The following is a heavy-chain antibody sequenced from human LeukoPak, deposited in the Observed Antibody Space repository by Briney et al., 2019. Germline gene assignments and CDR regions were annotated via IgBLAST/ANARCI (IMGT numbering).Heavy chain of an antibody. Sequence: GGSLRLSCEASGFSLSDYGMNWARQAPGKGLEWVSYITKISDKFYADSVKGRFTVSRDNSKNTLYLQMNSLRAEDTAVYYCAREVTKGYFDFDPWGQGTLVTVSS. J-gene: IGHJ5*02. V-gene: IGHV3-48*01. CDR1: GFSLSDYG. CDR2: ITKISDK. D-gene: IGHD3-9*01. CDR3: AREVTKGYFDFDP.